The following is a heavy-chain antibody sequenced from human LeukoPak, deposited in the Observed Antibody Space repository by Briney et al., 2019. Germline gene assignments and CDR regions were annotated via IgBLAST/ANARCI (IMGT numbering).Heavy chain of an antibody. CDR3: ARDGRGSSSWYFDP. CDR2: IYYSGST. J-gene: IGHJ5*02. V-gene: IGHV4-59*01. CDR1: GGSISSYY. D-gene: IGHD6-13*01. Sequence: PSETLSLTCTVSGGSISSYYWSWLRQPPGKGLEGMGYIYYSGSTNYNPSLKSRVTISVDTSKNQLSLKLSSVTAADTAVYYCARDGRGSSSWYFDPWGQGTLVTVSS.